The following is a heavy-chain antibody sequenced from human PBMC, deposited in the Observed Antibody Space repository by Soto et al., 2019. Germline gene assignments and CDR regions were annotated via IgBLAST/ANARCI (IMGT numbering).Heavy chain of an antibody. CDR3: AGGGGYCSGGSCYVVRKYYYYGMDV. J-gene: IGHJ6*02. CDR1: GGTFSSYA. CDR2: IIPIFGTA. D-gene: IGHD2-15*01. V-gene: IGHV1-69*06. Sequence: GASVKVSCKASGGTFSSYAISWVRQAPGQGLEWMGGIIPIFGTANYAQKFQGRVTITADKSTSTAYLGLSSLRSEDTAVDYCAGGGGYCSGGSCYVVRKYYYYGMDVWGQGTTVTVSS.